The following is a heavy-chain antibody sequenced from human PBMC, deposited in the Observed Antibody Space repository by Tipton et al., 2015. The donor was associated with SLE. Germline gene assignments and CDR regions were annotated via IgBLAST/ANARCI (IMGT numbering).Heavy chain of an antibody. J-gene: IGHJ4*02. V-gene: IGHV3-9*01. CDR2: ISWNSGSI. CDR1: GFTFDDYA. D-gene: IGHD4-17*01. Sequence: SLRLSCAASGFTFDDYAMHWVRQAPGKGLEWVSAISWNSGSIGYADSVKGRFTISRDNAKNSLYLQMNSLRAEDTALYYCAKDKGVSVTGYFDYWGQGTLVTVSS. CDR3: AKDKGVSVTGYFDY.